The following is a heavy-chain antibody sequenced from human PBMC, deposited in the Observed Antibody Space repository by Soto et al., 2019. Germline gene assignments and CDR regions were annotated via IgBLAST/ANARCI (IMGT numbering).Heavy chain of an antibody. J-gene: IGHJ4*02. CDR3: ARQYCSGGSCYTLDY. V-gene: IGHV1-3*01. CDR1: GYTFTDYF. Sequence: ASVKVSCKASGYTFTDYFMNWMRQAPGQRLEWMGWINAGNGNTKYSQKLQGRVTITRDTSASTAYMQLSSLRSEDTAVYYCARQYCSGGSCYTLDYWGQGTLVTVSS. CDR2: INAGNGNT. D-gene: IGHD2-15*01.